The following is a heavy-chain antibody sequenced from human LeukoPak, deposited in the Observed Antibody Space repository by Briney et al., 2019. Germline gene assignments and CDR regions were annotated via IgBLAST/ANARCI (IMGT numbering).Heavy chain of an antibody. D-gene: IGHD2-15*01. CDR1: GFTFSSYS. CDR3: ARVGSRGQLLLFAFDI. Sequence: GGSLRLSCAASGFTFSSYSMNWVRQAPGKGLEWVSSISSSSSYIYYADSVKGRFTISRDNAKNSLYLQMNRLRAEDAAVYYCARVGSRGQLLLFAFDIWGQGTMVTVSS. J-gene: IGHJ3*02. V-gene: IGHV3-21*01. CDR2: ISSSSSYI.